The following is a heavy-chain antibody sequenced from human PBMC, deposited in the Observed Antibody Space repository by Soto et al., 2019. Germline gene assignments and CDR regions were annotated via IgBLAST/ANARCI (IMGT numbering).Heavy chain of an antibody. CDR3: ASGNNCAFFVY. Sequence: QVQLVESGGGLVKPGGSLRLSCAASGFTFSDYYMSWIRQAPGKGLEWVSYISSRSSTIFYADSVKGRFTISRDNVKNSLYLQMNSLRAEDAAVYYCASGNNCAFFVYWGQGFLVTVSS. CDR1: GFTFSDYY. CDR2: ISSRSSTI. V-gene: IGHV3-11*01. J-gene: IGHJ4*02. D-gene: IGHD2-21*01.